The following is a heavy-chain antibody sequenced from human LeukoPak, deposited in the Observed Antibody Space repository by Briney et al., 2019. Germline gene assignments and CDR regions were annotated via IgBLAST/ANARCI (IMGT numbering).Heavy chain of an antibody. Sequence: SETLSLTCTVSGGSISSYYWSWIRQPPGKGLEWIGYIYYSGSTNYNPSLKSRVTISVDTSKNQFSLKLSSVTAADTAVYYCARVVPAAIPGGYYYYYYMDVWGKGTTVTVSS. V-gene: IGHV4-59*01. J-gene: IGHJ6*03. CDR3: ARVVPAAIPGGYYYYYYMDV. CDR2: IYYSGST. D-gene: IGHD2-2*02. CDR1: GGSISSYY.